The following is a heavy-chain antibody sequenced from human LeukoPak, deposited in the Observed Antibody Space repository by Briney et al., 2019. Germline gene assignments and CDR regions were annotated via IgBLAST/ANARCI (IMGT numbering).Heavy chain of an antibody. J-gene: IGHJ4*02. V-gene: IGHV3-13*04. D-gene: IGHD2-2*01. CDR2: IGTAGDT. CDR1: GFTFSSYD. CDR3: ASGYCSSTSCWNLEY. Sequence: PGGSLGLSCAASGFTFSSYDMHWVRQATGKGLEWVSAIGTAGDTYYPGSVKGRFTISRENAKNSLYLQMNSLRAGDTAVYYCASGYCSSTSCWNLEYWGQGTLVTVSS.